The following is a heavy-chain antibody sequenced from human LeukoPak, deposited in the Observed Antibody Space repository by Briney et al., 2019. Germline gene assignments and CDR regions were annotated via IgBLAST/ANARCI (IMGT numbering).Heavy chain of an antibody. Sequence: SETLSLTCTVSGGSISSHYWSWIRQPPGKGLEWIGYIYYSGSTNYNPSLKSRVTISVDTSKNQFSLKLSSVTAADTAVYYCARDLSRATVVTNPDDRDYYYCMDVWGKGTTVTVSS. CDR3: ARDLSRATVVTNPDDRDYYYCMDV. CDR1: GGSISSHY. J-gene: IGHJ6*03. V-gene: IGHV4-59*11. CDR2: IYYSGST. D-gene: IGHD4-23*01.